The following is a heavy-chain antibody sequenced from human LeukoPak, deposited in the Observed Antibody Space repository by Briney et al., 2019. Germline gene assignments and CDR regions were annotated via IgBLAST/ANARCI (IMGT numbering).Heavy chain of an antibody. Sequence: SETLSLTCAVYGGSFSGYYWSWIRQPPGKGLEWIGEINHSGGTNYNPSLKSRVTISVDTSKNQFSLKLSSVTAADTAVYYCACGSRMKGTYVWGSYRPGPPHYNMDVWGKGTTVTVSS. D-gene: IGHD3-16*02. CDR2: INHSGGT. CDR1: GGSFSGYY. J-gene: IGHJ6*03. V-gene: IGHV4-34*01. CDR3: ACGSRMKGTYVWGSYRPGPPHYNMDV.